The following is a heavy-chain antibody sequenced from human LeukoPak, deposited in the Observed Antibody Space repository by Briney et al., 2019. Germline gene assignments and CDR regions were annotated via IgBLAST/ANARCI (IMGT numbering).Heavy chain of an antibody. J-gene: IGHJ3*02. CDR2: ISSSSYI. CDR3: ARSNDSSGYLDALDI. CDR1: GFTFSSYS. Sequence: GGSLRLSCAASGFTFSSYSMNWVRQAPGKGLEWVSSISSSSYIYYADSVKGRFTISRDNAKNSLYLQMNSLRAEDTALYYCARSNDSSGYLDALDIWGQGTMVTVSS. V-gene: IGHV3-21*04. D-gene: IGHD3-22*01.